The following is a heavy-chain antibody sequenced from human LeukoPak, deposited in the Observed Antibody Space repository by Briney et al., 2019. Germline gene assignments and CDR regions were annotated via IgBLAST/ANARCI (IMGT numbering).Heavy chain of an antibody. CDR3: AREKWETVFAFDI. CDR2: IYTSGST. V-gene: IGHV4-4*09. Sequence: KPSETLSLTCTVSGGSISSYYWSWIRQPPGKGLEWIGYIYTSGSTNYNPSLKSRVTISVDTSKNQFSLKLSSVTAAGTAVYYCAREKWETVFAFDIWGQGTVVTVSS. J-gene: IGHJ3*02. CDR1: GGSISSYY. D-gene: IGHD1-26*01.